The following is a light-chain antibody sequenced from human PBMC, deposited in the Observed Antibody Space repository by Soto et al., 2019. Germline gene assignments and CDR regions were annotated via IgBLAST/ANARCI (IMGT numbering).Light chain of an antibody. CDR1: QSVSGW. CDR3: QQYNSYSEA. CDR2: DAS. V-gene: IGKV1-5*01. Sequence: DIQMTQSLSTLSASVGDTVTVACRSSQSVSGWLAWYQQKPGKAPKLLIYDASSLESGVPSRFSGSGSGTDFTLTISCLQAEDFATYYCQQYNSYSEAFGQGTKVDI. J-gene: IGKJ1*01.